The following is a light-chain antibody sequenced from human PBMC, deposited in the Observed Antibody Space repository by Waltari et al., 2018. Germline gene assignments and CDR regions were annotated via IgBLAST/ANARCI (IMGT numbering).Light chain of an antibody. Sequence: QSALTQPAAVSGSPGQTITISCTGTSSDIGGHNYVSWYQPHPGKAPKLMIYDVVKRPSGVSNRFSGSKSGNTASLTISGLQAEDDAIYYCSSYASSKFGGGTKLTVL. V-gene: IGLV2-14*01. CDR1: SSDIGGHNY. CDR3: SSYASSK. J-gene: IGLJ2*01. CDR2: DVV.